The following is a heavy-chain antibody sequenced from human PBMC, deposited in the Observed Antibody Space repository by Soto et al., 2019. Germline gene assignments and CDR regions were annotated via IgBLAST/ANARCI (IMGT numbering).Heavy chain of an antibody. CDR3: ARDSSYYGSGRGVLDY. CDR1: GFTVSTNY. J-gene: IGHJ4*02. Sequence: EVQLVESGGGLVQPGGSLRLSCAVSGFTVSTNYMSWVRQAPGEGLECVSIIYNDGNTYYADSVKGRFTTFRDSAQNTLYLQMDNLRVDDTAVYHCARDSSYYGSGRGVLDYWGPGTLVTVSS. V-gene: IGHV3-66*01. D-gene: IGHD3-10*01. CDR2: IYNDGNT.